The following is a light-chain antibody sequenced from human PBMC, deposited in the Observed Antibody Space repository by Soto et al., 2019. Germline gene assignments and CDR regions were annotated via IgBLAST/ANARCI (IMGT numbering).Light chain of an antibody. Sequence: EIVLTQSPGTLSLSPGERATLSCRASQSVNSTYLAWYQQKPGQSPRVLMDGTYNRATGIPDRFSGSGSGTDFTLTISRLEPEDFAVYYCQQYDESFRTFGQGTNVEIK. CDR1: QSVNSTY. CDR2: GTY. V-gene: IGKV3-20*01. CDR3: QQYDESFRT. J-gene: IGKJ1*01.